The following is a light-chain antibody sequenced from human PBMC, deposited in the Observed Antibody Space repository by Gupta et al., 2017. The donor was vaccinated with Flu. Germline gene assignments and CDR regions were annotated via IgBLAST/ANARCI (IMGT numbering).Light chain of an antibody. J-gene: IGKJ1*01. V-gene: IGKV3-15*01. CDR2: GAS. CDR1: HSVSSN. CDR3: QQYNNWPWT. Sequence: PATLPVSPGERATLSCRARHSVSSNLAWYQQKPGQAPRLLIYGASTSATGIPARFSGSGPGTEFTLTISSLQSEDFAVYYCQQYNNWPWTFGQGTKVEIK.